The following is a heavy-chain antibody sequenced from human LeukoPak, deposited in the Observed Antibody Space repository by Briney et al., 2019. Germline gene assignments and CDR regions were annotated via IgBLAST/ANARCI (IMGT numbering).Heavy chain of an antibody. CDR2: INHSGST. J-gene: IGHJ6*03. CDR3: ARKSPGGYSSSWSPYYYYYMDV. CDR1: GGSFSGYY. D-gene: IGHD6-13*01. V-gene: IGHV4-34*01. Sequence: SETLSLTCAVYGGSFSGYYWSWIRQPPGKGLEWIGEINHSGSTNYNPSLKSRVTISVDTSKNQFSLKLTSVTAADTAVYYCARKSPGGYSSSWSPYYYYYMDVWGKGTTVTISS.